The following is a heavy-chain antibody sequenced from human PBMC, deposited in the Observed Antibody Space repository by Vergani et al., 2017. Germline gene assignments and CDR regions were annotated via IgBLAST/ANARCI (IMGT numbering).Heavy chain of an antibody. V-gene: IGHV4-38-2*02. J-gene: IGHJ5*02. CDR2: MFHTGAA. CDR1: GYSISRGFY. CDR3: ARHSTVEWLVKLGWIDP. D-gene: IGHD6-19*01. Sequence: QIQLQESCPGLVKPSETLSLTCSVSGYSISRGFYWAWIRQTPEKGLEWIGGMFHTGAASNSPSLQSRVAFSMDTSKNQFSLKLSSVTAADTAVYFCARHSTVEWLVKLGWIDPWGQGILVTVSS.